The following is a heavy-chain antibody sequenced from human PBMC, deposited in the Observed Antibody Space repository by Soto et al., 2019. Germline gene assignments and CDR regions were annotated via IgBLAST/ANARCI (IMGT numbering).Heavy chain of an antibody. D-gene: IGHD2-2*01. CDR1: GYNFAGYW. CDR3: ARHDKVVVPAATFSFFY. J-gene: IGHJ4*02. Sequence: GESLKISCKGSGYNFAGYWIAWVRQMPGKGLELMGIIYPSDSDTRYRPSFQGQVTISADKSISSAYLQWSSLRASDTAMYYCARHDKVVVPAATFSFFYWGQGT. V-gene: IGHV5-51*01. CDR2: IYPSDSDT.